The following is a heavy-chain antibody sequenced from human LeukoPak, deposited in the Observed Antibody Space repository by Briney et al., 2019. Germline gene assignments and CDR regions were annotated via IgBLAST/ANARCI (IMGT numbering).Heavy chain of an antibody. CDR3: ATTTIRLGY. D-gene: IGHD1-26*01. CDR2: IYISGST. J-gene: IGHJ4*02. Sequence: SETLSLTCTVSGGSISGYYWNWIRQPAGKGLEWIGRIYISGSTNYNPSLKSRVTMSIDTSKNQFSLKLSSVTAADTAVYYCATTTIRLGYWGQGTLVTVSS. V-gene: IGHV4-4*07. CDR1: GGSISGYY.